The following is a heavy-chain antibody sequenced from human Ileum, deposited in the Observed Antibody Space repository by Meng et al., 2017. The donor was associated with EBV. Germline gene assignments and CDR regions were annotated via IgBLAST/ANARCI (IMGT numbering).Heavy chain of an antibody. CDR3: IRNLGYCSGGSCA. CDR1: GFTFSGST. Sequence: EVRLVESGGGLVQAGGALKLSCAASGFTFSGSTMHWVRQASGKGLEWVGRIRSKAYSSATAYAASVKGRFTISRDDSKNTAYLQMNSLKTEDTAVYYCIRNLGYCSGGSCAWGQGTLVTVSS. D-gene: IGHD2-15*01. V-gene: IGHV3-73*02. CDR2: IRSKAYSSAT. J-gene: IGHJ5*02.